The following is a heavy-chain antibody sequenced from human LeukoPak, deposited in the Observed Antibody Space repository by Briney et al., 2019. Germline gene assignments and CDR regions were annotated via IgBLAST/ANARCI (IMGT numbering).Heavy chain of an antibody. Sequence: PSETLSLTCTVSGGSISSSSYYWGWIRQPPGKGLEWIGSIYYSGSTYYNPSLKSRVTISVDTSKNQFSLKLSPVTAADTAVYYCASGDIVAYCGGDCYSTFDYWGQGTLVTVSS. CDR3: ASGDIVAYCGGDCYSTFDY. V-gene: IGHV4-39*01. D-gene: IGHD2-21*02. J-gene: IGHJ4*02. CDR2: IYYSGST. CDR1: GGSISSSSYY.